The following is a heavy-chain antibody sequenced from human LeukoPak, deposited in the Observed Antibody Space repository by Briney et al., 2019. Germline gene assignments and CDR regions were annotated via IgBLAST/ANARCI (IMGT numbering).Heavy chain of an antibody. CDR3: ARSDYGATMVSFDY. V-gene: IGHV4-59*01. D-gene: IGHD4-17*01. J-gene: IGHJ4*02. Sequence: PSETLSLTCSVSGGSISSYYWNWIRQPPGKGLEWIGYIYYSGSPNYNPSLKSRVTISVDTSNYQFSLKLSSVTAADTAVYYCARSDYGATMVSFDYWGQGTLVTVSS. CDR2: IYYSGSP. CDR1: GGSISSYY.